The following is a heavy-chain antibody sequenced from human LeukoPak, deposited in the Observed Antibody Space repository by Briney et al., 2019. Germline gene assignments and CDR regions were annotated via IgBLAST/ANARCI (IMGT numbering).Heavy chain of an antibody. J-gene: IGHJ6*02. CDR2: ISWNSGSI. D-gene: IGHD3-10*01. CDR1: GFTFDDYA. CDR3: AKGYGSGYYYYYGMDV. Sequence: PGGSLRLSCAASGFTFDDYAMHWVRQAPGKGLEWVSGISWNSGSIGYADSVKGRFTISRDNAKNSLYLLMNSLRAEDTALYYCAKGYGSGYYYYYGMDVWGQGTTVTVSS. V-gene: IGHV3-9*01.